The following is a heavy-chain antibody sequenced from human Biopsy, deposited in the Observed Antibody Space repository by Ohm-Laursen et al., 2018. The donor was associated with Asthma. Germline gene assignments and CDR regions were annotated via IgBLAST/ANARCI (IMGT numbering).Heavy chain of an antibody. D-gene: IGHD5-12*01. CDR1: GFTFSSYG. CDR3: AKRRGYSGHDNDY. Sequence: SLRLSCAASGFTFSSYGMDWVRQAPGKGLEWVALMSYDGSIKDYADSVKGRFTISRDNSMSTLYLQMNSLRTEDTAVYYCAKRRGYSGHDNDYWGQGTLVIVSS. J-gene: IGHJ4*02. V-gene: IGHV3-30*18. CDR2: MSYDGSIK.